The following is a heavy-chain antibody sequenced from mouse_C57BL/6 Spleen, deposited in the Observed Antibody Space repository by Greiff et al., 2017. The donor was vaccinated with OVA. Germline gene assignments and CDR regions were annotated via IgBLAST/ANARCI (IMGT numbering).Heavy chain of an antibody. D-gene: IGHD1-1*01. CDR2: INPYNGGT. V-gene: IGHV1-19*01. CDR1: GYTFTDYY. J-gene: IGHJ4*01. CDR3: ASGTTVVADAMDY. Sequence: VQLQQSGPVLVKPGASVKMSCKASGYTFTDYYMNWVKQSPGKSLEWIGVINPYNGGTSYNQKFKGKATLTVDKSSSTAYMELNSLTSEDSAVYYCASGTTVVADAMDYWGQGTSVTVSS.